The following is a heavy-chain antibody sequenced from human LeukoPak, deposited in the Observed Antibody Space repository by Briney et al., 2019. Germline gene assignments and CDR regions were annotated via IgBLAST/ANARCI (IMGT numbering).Heavy chain of an antibody. CDR2: INPNSGVT. D-gene: IGHD3-10*01. J-gene: IGHJ5*02. Sequence: ASVKVSCKASGYRITGHYMDWVRQAPGQGLEWMGWINPNSGVTKYAQKFQGRVTMSRDTSTNTAYMELSRLRSDDTAVYYCARGTGSSWFDPWGQGTLVTVSS. V-gene: IGHV1-2*02. CDR1: GYRITGHY. CDR3: ARGTGSSWFDP.